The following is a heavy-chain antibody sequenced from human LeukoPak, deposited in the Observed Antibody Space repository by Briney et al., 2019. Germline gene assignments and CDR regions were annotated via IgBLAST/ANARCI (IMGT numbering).Heavy chain of an antibody. D-gene: IGHD2-15*01. Sequence: GASVKVSCKASGYTFTTLDINWVRQATGQGLEWMGWINPKSGNTGYAQKFQGRVTIIRDTSISTAYMELSSLRSEDTAVYYCARVDGSPDYWGQGTLVTVSS. CDR2: INPKSGNT. J-gene: IGHJ4*02. CDR1: GYTFTTLD. V-gene: IGHV1-8*03. CDR3: ARVDGSPDY.